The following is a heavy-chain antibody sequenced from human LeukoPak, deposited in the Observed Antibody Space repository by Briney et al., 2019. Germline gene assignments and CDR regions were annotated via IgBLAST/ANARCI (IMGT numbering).Heavy chain of an antibody. Sequence: ASVKVSCKASGYTFTSYGISWVRQAPGQGLEWMGWISAYNGNTNYAQKLQGRVTMTTDTSTSTAYMELRSLRSDDTAVYYCARERVSSGYSYYYYGMDVWGQGTTVTVSS. CDR1: GYTFTSYG. D-gene: IGHD3-22*01. CDR2: ISAYNGNT. J-gene: IGHJ6*02. V-gene: IGHV1-18*01. CDR3: ARERVSSGYSYYYYGMDV.